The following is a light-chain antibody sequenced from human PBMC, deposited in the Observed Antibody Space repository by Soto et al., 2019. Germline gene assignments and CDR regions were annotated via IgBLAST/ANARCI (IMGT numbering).Light chain of an antibody. CDR2: DAS. CDR3: QQRSNWPYT. Sequence: EIVLTQSTATLSLSPGERATLSCRASQSVSSYLAWYQQKPGQAPRLLIYDASSRATGIPARFSGSGSGTDFTLTISSLEPEDFAVYYCQQRSNWPYTFGQWTKLEIK. V-gene: IGKV3-11*01. CDR1: QSVSSY. J-gene: IGKJ2*01.